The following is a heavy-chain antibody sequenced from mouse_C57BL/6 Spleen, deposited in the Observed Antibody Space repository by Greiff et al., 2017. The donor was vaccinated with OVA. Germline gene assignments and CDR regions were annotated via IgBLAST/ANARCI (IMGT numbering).Heavy chain of an antibody. CDR3: AREGEYYSNFDY. CDR2: IYPGDGDT. J-gene: IGHJ2*01. D-gene: IGHD2-5*01. CDR1: GYAFSSYW. Sequence: QVQLKQSGAELVKPGASVKISCKASGYAFSSYWMNWVKQRPGKGLEWIGQIYPGDGDTNYNGKFKGKATLTADKSSSTAYMPLSSLTSEDSAVYFCAREGEYYSNFDYWGQGTTRTVSS. V-gene: IGHV1-80*01.